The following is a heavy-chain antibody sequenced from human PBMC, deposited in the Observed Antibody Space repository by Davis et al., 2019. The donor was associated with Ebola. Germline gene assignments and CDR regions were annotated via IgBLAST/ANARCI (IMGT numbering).Heavy chain of an antibody. Sequence: GESLKISCKGSGCTFTSYGISWVRQAPGQGLEWMGWINPNSGGTNYAQKFQGWVTMTRDTSISTAYMELSRLRSDDTAVYYCGGGWLVLPNYWGQGTLVTVSS. D-gene: IGHD6-19*01. CDR1: GCTFTSYG. CDR2: INPNSGGT. J-gene: IGHJ4*02. V-gene: IGHV1-2*04. CDR3: GGGWLVLPNY.